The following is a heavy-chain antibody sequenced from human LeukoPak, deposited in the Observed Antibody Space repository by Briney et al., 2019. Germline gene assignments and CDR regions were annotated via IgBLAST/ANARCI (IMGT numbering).Heavy chain of an antibody. CDR2: IFYSGTT. J-gene: IGHJ4*02. CDR1: AVSITSNRY. Sequence: SETLSLTCTVSAVSITSNRYWGWIRQPPGKGLEWIGSIFYSGTTYYNPSLKSRPTISLDTSKNQFSLKLSSVTAADTAVYYCARLFLGDDLIEYYFDFWGQGSLVTVSS. V-gene: IGHV4-39*01. CDR3: ARLFLGDDLIEYYFDF. D-gene: IGHD3-10*01.